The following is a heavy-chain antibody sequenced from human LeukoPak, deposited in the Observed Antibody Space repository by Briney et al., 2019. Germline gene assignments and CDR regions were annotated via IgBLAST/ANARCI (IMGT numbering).Heavy chain of an antibody. D-gene: IGHD4-17*01. Sequence: KASETLSLTCTVSGGSISSYYWSWIRQPPGKGLDWLGYIYYSGSTNYNPSLKSRVTISVDTSKNQFSLKLSSVTAADTAVYYCAGTTVTNPYYFDYWGQGTLVTVSS. J-gene: IGHJ4*02. V-gene: IGHV4-59*08. CDR2: IYYSGST. CDR3: AGTTVTNPYYFDY. CDR1: GGSISSYY.